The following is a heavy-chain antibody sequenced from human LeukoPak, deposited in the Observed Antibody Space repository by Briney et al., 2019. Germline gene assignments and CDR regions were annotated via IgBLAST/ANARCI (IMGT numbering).Heavy chain of an antibody. CDR3: AKDMTPKPVYCSGGGCYSGLGVFDY. V-gene: IGHV3-9*01. J-gene: IGHJ4*02. CDR2: ITWGRDNL. D-gene: IGHD2-15*01. CDR1: GFIFDDYA. Sequence: GGSLRLSCAVSGFIFDDYAMHWVRQAPGKGLEWVSGITWGRDNLAYAASVKGRFTISRDNAKNSPYLQMDSLRAEDTALYYCAKDMTPKPVYCSGGGCYSGLGVFDYWGQGTLVTVSS.